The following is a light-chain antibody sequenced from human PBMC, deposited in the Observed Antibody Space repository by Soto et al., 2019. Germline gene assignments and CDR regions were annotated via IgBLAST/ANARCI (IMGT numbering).Light chain of an antibody. V-gene: IGKV3D-20*02. Sequence: EIVLTQSPGTLSLSPGERAALSCRASQSISSNYLAWYQQKPGQAPMLLIYGAFSRATGIPDRFSGSGSGTDFTLTISRLEPEDFAVYYCQQRSNWPPVLTFGGGTKVDIK. CDR3: QQRSNWPPVLT. CDR2: GAF. J-gene: IGKJ4*01. CDR1: QSISSNY.